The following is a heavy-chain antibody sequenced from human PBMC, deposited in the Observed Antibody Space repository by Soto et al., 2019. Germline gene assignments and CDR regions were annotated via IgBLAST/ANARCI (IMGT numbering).Heavy chain of an antibody. CDR2: ITSKSTYI. Sequence: GGSLRLSCASSGFTFRDYSLNWVRQAPGKGLEWVSSITSKSTYIYYADSVKGRFTISRDNAKSSLYLQMDSLRADDTAVYFCARSGVAALDSWGQGTLVTVSS. D-gene: IGHD2-8*01. CDR3: ARSGVAALDS. CDR1: GFTFRDYS. V-gene: IGHV3-21*06. J-gene: IGHJ5*01.